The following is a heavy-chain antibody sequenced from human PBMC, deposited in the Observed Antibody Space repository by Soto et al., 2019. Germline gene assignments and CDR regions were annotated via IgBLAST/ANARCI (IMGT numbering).Heavy chain of an antibody. CDR3: ARDRSNWYGYHYGMDV. V-gene: IGHV3-30-3*01. J-gene: IGHJ6*02. D-gene: IGHD6-13*01. CDR2: ISYDGAKK. CDR1: GFIFNTYA. Sequence: QVHLVESGGGVVQPGRSVRLSCAASGFIFNTYAVHWVRQAPGKGLEWVAVISYDGAKKYYADSVKGRFTISRDNSRNTLYLQMDSLRVEDTAIYYCARDRSNWYGYHYGMDVWGQGTTVTVSS.